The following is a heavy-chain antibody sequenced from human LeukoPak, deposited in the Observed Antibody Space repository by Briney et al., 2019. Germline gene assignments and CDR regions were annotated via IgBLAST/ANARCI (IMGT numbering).Heavy chain of an antibody. CDR3: ARDAWGSGNYDL. CDR1: GXTFSNYA. D-gene: IGHD3-10*01. V-gene: IGHV3-64*02. Sequence: QPGDSLRLSCAASGXTFSNYAFHWVRQAPGKGLEYISAISINGASTFYADSVKGRFTISRDNSKNTLYLQMGSLRAEDMAVYYCARDAWGSGNYDLWGRGTLVTVSS. CDR2: ISINGAST. J-gene: IGHJ2*01.